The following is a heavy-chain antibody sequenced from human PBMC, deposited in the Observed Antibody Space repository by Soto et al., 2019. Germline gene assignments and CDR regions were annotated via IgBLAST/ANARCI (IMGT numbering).Heavy chain of an antibody. Sequence: QVQLQESGPGLVKPSETLSLTCTVSGGSISSYYWSWIRQPPGKGLEWIGYIYYSGRPNYNPSLKSLVTISVDTSKNQFSLKLSSVTAEDTAVYYCASGIAVAAPGFFDYWGQGTLVTVSS. CDR2: IYYSGRP. CDR3: ASGIAVAAPGFFDY. J-gene: IGHJ4*02. V-gene: IGHV4-59*01. CDR1: GGSISSYY. D-gene: IGHD6-19*01.